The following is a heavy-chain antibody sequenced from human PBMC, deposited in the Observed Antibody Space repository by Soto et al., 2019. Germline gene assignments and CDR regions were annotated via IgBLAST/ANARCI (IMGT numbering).Heavy chain of an antibody. J-gene: IGHJ3*02. D-gene: IGHD3-22*01. Sequence: SVKVSCKASGGTFSSYAISWVRQAPGQGLEWMGGIIPIFGTANYAQKFQGRVTITADESTSTAYMELSSLRSEDTAVYYCARDGTLSYYYDSSGYYPDAFDIWGQGTMVTVSS. V-gene: IGHV1-69*13. CDR2: IIPIFGTA. CDR3: ARDGTLSYYYDSSGYYPDAFDI. CDR1: GGTFSSYA.